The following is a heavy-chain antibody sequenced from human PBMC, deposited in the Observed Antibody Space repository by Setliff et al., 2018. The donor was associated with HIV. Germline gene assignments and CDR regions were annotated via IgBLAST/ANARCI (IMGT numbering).Heavy chain of an antibody. CDR1: GVTFSSNNYY. D-gene: IGHD3-10*01. CDR3: ARLVRGGSGHYFDY. J-gene: IGHJ4*02. V-gene: IGHV4-39*07. Sequence: LSLTCAVSGVTFSSNNYYWGWIRQPPGKGLEWIGAVFYSGSTSYSPPLKSRVTISVDTSKNQFSLKLKSVTAADTALYYCARLVRGGSGHYFDYWGQGKLVTVSS. CDR2: VFYSGST.